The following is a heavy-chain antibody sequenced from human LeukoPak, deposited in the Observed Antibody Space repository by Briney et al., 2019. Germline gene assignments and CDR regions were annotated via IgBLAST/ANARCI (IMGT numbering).Heavy chain of an antibody. V-gene: IGHV3-23*01. CDR2: ISGSGGST. CDR3: ARDRAMDDY. D-gene: IGHD5-18*01. J-gene: IGHJ4*02. CDR1: GFTFSSYA. Sequence: GGSLRLSCAASGFTFSSYAMSWVRQAPGKGLEWVSLISGSGGSTYYADSVKGRFTISRDNAKNSLYLQMNSLRAEDTAVYYCARDRAMDDYWGQGTLVTVSS.